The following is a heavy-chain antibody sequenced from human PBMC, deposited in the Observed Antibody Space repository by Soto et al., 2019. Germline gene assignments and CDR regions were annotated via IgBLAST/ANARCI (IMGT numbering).Heavy chain of an antibody. J-gene: IGHJ3*02. V-gene: IGHV3-23*01. CDR1: GFTFSSYA. CDR2: ISGSGGST. D-gene: IGHD2-2*01. Sequence: EVQLLESGGGLVQPGGSLRLSCAASGFTFSSYAMSWVRQAPGKGLEWVSAISGSGGSTYYADSVKGRFTISRDNSKNTRYLQMNSLRAEDTAVYYCAKEDIVVVPAAIRNEDAFDIWGQGTMVTVSS. CDR3: AKEDIVVVPAAIRNEDAFDI.